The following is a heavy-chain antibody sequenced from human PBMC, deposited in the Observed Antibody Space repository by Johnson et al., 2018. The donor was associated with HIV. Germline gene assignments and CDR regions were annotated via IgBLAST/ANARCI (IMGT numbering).Heavy chain of an antibody. CDR3: AKGSGSGWLRDAFDI. V-gene: IGHV3-30*02. D-gene: IGHD6-19*01. Sequence: QVQLVESGGGVVQTGGSLRLSCAASGFTFSSNAMHWVRQAPGKGLEWVAFIVYDGSKKYYADSVKGRFTISRDNSKNTLYLEMNSLRAEDTAVYYCAKGSGSGWLRDAFDIWGQGTMVTVSS. J-gene: IGHJ3*02. CDR2: IVYDGSKK. CDR1: GFTFSSNA.